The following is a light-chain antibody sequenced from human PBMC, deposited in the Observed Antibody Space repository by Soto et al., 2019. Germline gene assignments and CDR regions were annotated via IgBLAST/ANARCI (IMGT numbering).Light chain of an antibody. CDR3: SSYAGSNNLV. V-gene: IGLV2-8*01. J-gene: IGLJ2*01. CDR1: SSDVGGYNY. CDR2: EVS. Sequence: QSALTQPPSASGSPGQSVTISCIGTSSDVGGYNYVSWYQQHPGKAPKLMIYEVSKRPSGVPDRFSGSKSGNTASLTVSGLQAEDEVDYYCSSYAGSNNLVFGGGTKVTVL.